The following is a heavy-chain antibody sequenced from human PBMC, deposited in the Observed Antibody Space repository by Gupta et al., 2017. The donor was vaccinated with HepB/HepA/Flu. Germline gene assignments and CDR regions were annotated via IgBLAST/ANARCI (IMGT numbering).Heavy chain of an antibody. J-gene: IGHJ6*02. V-gene: IGHV3-30*18. CDR3: AKDHPTLWSPGYGMDV. CDR1: GFTFSSYG. Sequence: QVQLVESGGGVVQPGRSLRLSCAASGFTFSSYGMHWVRQAPGKGLEWVAVISYDGSNKYYADSVKGRFTISRDSSKNTLYLQMNSLRAEDTGVYYCAKDHPTLWSPGYGMDVWGQGTTVSVSS. D-gene: IGHD2-21*01. CDR2: ISYDGSNK.